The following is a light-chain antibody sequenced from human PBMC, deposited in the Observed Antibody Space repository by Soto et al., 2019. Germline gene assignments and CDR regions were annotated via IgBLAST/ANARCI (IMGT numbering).Light chain of an antibody. CDR2: GTS. CDR3: QQYVTSPWT. Sequence: EIVLTQSPGTLSLSPGERATLSCRASQSVGSNYLAWYQQNPGQAPRLLIYGTSSRATGIPDRFSGSGSGTDFTLTISRLEPEDSAVYYCQQYVTSPWTFGQGTKVEIK. J-gene: IGKJ1*01. CDR1: QSVGSNY. V-gene: IGKV3-20*01.